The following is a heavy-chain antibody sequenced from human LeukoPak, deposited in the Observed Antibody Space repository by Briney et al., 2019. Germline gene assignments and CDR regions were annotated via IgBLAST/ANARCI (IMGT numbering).Heavy chain of an antibody. Sequence: GASVKVSCKASGYTFTGYYMHWVRQAPGQGLEWMGWMNPNSGNTGYAQKFQGRVTITRNTSISTAYMELSSLRSEDTAVYYCARNFYYYYYMDVWGKGTTVTVSS. CDR3: ARNFYYYYYMDV. V-gene: IGHV1-8*03. CDR2: MNPNSGNT. CDR1: GYTFTGYY. J-gene: IGHJ6*03.